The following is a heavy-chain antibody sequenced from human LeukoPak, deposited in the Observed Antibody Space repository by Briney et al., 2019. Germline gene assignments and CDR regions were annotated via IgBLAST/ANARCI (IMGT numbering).Heavy chain of an antibody. CDR3: AKASGYSFGHFDY. CDR1: GFALSSYG. CDR2: ISVSGAST. Sequence: GGTLRLSCAASGFALSSYGMSWVRQAPGKGLEWLSRISVSGASTYYADSVKGRFTISRDNAKNSLYLQMNDLRAEDMALYYCAKASGYSFGHFDYWGQGTLVTVSS. J-gene: IGHJ4*02. D-gene: IGHD5-18*01. V-gene: IGHV3-23*01.